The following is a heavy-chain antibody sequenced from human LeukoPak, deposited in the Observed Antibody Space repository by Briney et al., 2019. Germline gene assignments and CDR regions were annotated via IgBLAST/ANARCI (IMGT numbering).Heavy chain of an antibody. J-gene: IGHJ6*03. CDR3: AREAADDYYYYYMDV. CDR1: GFTFSSYS. V-gene: IGHV3-48*04. CDR2: ISSSSSTI. Sequence: PGGSLRLSCAASGFTFSSYSMNWVRQAPGKGLEWVSYISSSSSTIYYADSVKGRFTISRDNAKNSLYLQMNSLRAEDTAVYYCAREAADDYYYYYMDVWGKGTTVTVSS. D-gene: IGHD6-25*01.